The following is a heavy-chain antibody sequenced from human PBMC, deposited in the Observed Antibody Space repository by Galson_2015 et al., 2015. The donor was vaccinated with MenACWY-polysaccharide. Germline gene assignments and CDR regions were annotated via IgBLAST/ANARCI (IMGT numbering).Heavy chain of an antibody. CDR1: GFTFSSYD. Sequence: SLRLSCAASGFTFSSYDMHWVRQAPGKGLEWATFIRSDASYKHYAESVKGRFSVSRDNSKNTLHLQMNGLRVEDTAVYYCAGGSGTYSPDYWGQGALVTVSS. J-gene: IGHJ4*02. D-gene: IGHD3-10*01. V-gene: IGHV3-30*02. CDR2: IRSDASYK. CDR3: AGGSGTYSPDY.